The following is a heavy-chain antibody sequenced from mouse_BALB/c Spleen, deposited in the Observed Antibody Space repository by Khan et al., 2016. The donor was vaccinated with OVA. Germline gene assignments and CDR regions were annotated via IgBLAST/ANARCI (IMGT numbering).Heavy chain of an antibody. CDR1: GYTFTSYD. J-gene: IGHJ3*01. Sequence: VQLQQSGPELVKPGASVKMSCKASGYTFTSYDMHWVKQKPGQGLEWIGYISPNSDGSKYNEKFRGKATLTSDKSSSTAYMELRSLPSEDSAVYYCLRSLYYYVSAYEGCAYWGQGTLVTVSA. D-gene: IGHD1-1*01. CDR2: ISPNSDGS. V-gene: IGHV1S136*01. CDR3: LRSLYYYVSAYEGCAY.